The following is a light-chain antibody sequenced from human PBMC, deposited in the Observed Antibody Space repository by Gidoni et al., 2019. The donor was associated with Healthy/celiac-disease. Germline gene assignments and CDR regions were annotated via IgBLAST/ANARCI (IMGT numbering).Light chain of an antibody. CDR1: QSVSSN. Sequence: ELVMTQSPATLSVSPGERATLSCRASQSVSSNLPWYQQKPGQAPRLLIYGASTRATGIPARLSGSGSGTEFTLTISSLQSEDFAVYYCQQYNNWPLTFGGGTKVEIK. J-gene: IGKJ4*01. V-gene: IGKV3D-15*01. CDR3: QQYNNWPLT. CDR2: GAS.